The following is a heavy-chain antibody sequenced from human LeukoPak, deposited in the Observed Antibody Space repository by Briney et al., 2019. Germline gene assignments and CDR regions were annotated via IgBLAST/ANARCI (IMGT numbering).Heavy chain of an antibody. D-gene: IGHD3-22*01. CDR3: ARTPHMYYYDSSGYYYFMDY. Sequence: GASVKVSCKASGGTFSSYAISWVRQAPGQGLEWMGRIIPIFGTANYAQKFQGRVTITTDESTSTAYMEPSSLRSEDTAVYYCARTPHMYYYDSSGYYYFMDYWGQGTLVTVSS. CDR2: IIPIFGTA. CDR1: GGTFSSYA. J-gene: IGHJ4*02. V-gene: IGHV1-69*05.